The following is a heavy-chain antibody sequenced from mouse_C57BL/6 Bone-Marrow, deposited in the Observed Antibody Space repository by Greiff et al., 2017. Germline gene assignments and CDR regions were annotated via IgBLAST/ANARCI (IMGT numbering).Heavy chain of an antibody. CDR3: ARLRSNYECAMDY. J-gene: IGHJ4*01. CDR1: GFTFSDYG. D-gene: IGHD2-5*01. V-gene: IGHV5-15*01. Sequence: DVQLVESGGGLVQPGGSLKLSCAASGFTFSDYGMAWVRQAPRKGPEWVAFISNLAYSIYYADTVTGRFTISRENAKNTLYLEMSSLRSEDTAMYYCARLRSNYECAMDYWGQGTSVTVSS. CDR2: ISNLAYSI.